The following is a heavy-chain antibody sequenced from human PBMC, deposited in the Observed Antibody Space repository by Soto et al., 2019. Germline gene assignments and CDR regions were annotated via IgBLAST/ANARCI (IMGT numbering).Heavy chain of an antibody. V-gene: IGHV3-73*01. J-gene: IGHJ6*02. Sequence: PGGSLRLSCAASGFTFSGSAMHWVRQASGKGLEWVGRIRSKANSYATAYAASVKGRFTISRDDSKNTAYLQMNSLKTEDTAVYYCTRRYDFSAGSMDVWGQGTTVTVSS. CDR3: TRRYDFSAGSMDV. D-gene: IGHD3-3*01. CDR2: IRSKANSYAT. CDR1: GFTFSGSA.